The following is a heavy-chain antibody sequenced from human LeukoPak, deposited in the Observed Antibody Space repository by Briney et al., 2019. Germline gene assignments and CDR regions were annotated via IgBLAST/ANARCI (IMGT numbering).Heavy chain of an antibody. D-gene: IGHD6-13*01. CDR1: GFTFDDYG. Sequence: GGSLRLSCAASGFTFDDYGMSWVRQAPGKGLEWVSGINWNGGSTGYADSVKGRFTISRDNSDRTVYLQMNSLRTEDTAVYYCAKGLHSSSWNDPFDIWGQGTMVTVSS. J-gene: IGHJ3*02. CDR3: AKGLHSSSWNDPFDI. CDR2: INWNGGST. V-gene: IGHV3-20*04.